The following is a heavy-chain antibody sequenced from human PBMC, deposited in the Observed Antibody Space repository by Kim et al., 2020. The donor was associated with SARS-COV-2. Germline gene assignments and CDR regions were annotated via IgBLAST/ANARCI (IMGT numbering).Heavy chain of an antibody. V-gene: IGHV3-7*01. CDR3: ARDQGDNWKGGAFDI. J-gene: IGHJ3*02. CDR1: GFTFSSYW. Sequence: GGSLRLSCAASGFTFSSYWMSWVRQAPGKGLEWVANIKQDGSEKYYVDSVKGRFTISRDNAKNSLYLQMNSLRAEDTAVYYCARDQGDNWKGGAFDIWGQGTMVTVSS. D-gene: IGHD1-1*01. CDR2: IKQDGSEK.